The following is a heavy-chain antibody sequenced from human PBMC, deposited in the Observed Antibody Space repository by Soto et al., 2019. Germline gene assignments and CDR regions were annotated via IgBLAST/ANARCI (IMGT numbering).Heavy chain of an antibody. V-gene: IGHV4-34*01. CDR3: ARGISMILAVQGDASDKYYFDS. CDR1: GGSFSGYY. J-gene: IGHJ4*02. CDR2: VNHSGNT. Sequence: QVQLQQWGAGLLKPSETLSLTCAVYGGSFSGYYWSWIRQSPGKGLEWIGEVNHSGNTNQNPSLKSRVTISVDTSKNPFSLKLRSVTAADTAVYYCARGISMILAVQGDASDKYYFDSWGRGTLVTVSS. D-gene: IGHD3-22*01.